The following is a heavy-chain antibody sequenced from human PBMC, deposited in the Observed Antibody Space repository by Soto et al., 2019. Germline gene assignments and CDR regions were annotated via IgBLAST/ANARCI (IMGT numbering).Heavy chain of an antibody. V-gene: IGHV3-23*01. J-gene: IGHJ4*02. CDR1: GFTFSSYA. CDR2: IRTSVGDT. CDR3: AKDPTYDYGYFDS. D-gene: IGHD4-17*01. Sequence: GGSLRLSCAASGFTFSSYAMNWVRQAPGKGLEWVSTIRTSVGDTYYAASVKGRFTISRDNSKSTVYLHLNSLRAEDTAIYYCAKDPTYDYGYFDSWGQGTLVT.